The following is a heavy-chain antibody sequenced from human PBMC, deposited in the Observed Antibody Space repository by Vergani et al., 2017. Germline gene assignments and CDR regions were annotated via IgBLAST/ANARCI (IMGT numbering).Heavy chain of an antibody. Sequence: QVQLQESGPGLVKPSETLSLTCAVSGYSISSGYYWGWIRQPPGKGLEWIGSIYHSGSTYYNPSLKSRVTISVDTSKNQFSLKLSSVTAADTAVYYCARAWLRSFDDWGQGTLVTVSS. D-gene: IGHD5-12*01. CDR3: ARAWLRSFDD. CDR1: GYSISSGYY. CDR2: IYHSGST. J-gene: IGHJ4*02. V-gene: IGHV4-38-2*01.